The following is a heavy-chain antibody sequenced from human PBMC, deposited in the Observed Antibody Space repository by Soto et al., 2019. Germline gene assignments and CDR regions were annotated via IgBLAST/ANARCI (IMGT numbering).Heavy chain of an antibody. J-gene: IGHJ4*02. CDR2: ISSSGSTI. D-gene: IGHD3-10*01. CDR3: ARDKLWFGELSEV. Sequence: EVQLVESGGGLVQPGGSLRLSCAASGFTFSSYEMNWVRQAPGKGLEWVSYISSSGSTIYYADSVKGRFTISRDNAKNSRYLQMNSLRAEDTAVYYCARDKLWFGELSEVWGQGTLVTVSS. V-gene: IGHV3-48*03. CDR1: GFTFSSYE.